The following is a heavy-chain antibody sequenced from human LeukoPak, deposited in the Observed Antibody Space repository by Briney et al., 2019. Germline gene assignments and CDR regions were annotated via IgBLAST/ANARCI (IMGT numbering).Heavy chain of an antibody. CDR2: IKQDGSEK. V-gene: IGHV3-7*01. J-gene: IGHJ4*02. Sequence: GGSLRLSCAASGFTFSSYWMSWVRQAPGKGLEWVANIKQDGSEKYYVDSVKGRFTISRDNAKKSVYLHMTGLSAADTAVYYCATWDDLPLDHWGQGTLVTVSS. CDR1: GFTFSSYW. CDR3: ATWDDLPLDH. D-gene: IGHD1-1*01.